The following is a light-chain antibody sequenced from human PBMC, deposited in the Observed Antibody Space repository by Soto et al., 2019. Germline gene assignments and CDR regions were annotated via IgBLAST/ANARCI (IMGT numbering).Light chain of an antibody. Sequence: DIVMTQSPDSLTVSLCERATINFKSSQIFLFSSNNKNYLAWYQQKPGQPPKLLIYWASTRESGVPDRFSGSGSGTDFTLTINALQAEDVAVYYCQQYHTTPLSFGGGTKVDIK. J-gene: IGKJ4*01. CDR2: WAS. V-gene: IGKV4-1*01. CDR1: QIFLFSSNNKNY. CDR3: QQYHTTPLS.